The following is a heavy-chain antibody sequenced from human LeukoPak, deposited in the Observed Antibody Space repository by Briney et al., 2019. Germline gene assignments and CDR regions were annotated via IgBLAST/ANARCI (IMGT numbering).Heavy chain of an antibody. V-gene: IGHV1-2*02. CDR3: ARDPTLSGPDDAFDN. CDR2: INPNSGGT. D-gene: IGHD1-26*01. Sequence: ASVKVSCKASGYTFTDYYIHWVRQAPGQGLEWMGWINPNSGGTNYAQKFQGRVTMTGDTSISTAYMELSSVRSDVTAVFFCARDPTLSGPDDAFDNWGQGTMVTVSS. CDR1: GYTFTDYY. J-gene: IGHJ3*02.